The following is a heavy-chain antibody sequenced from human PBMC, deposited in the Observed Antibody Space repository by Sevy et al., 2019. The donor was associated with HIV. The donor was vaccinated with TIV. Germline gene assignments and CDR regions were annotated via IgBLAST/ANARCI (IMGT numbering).Heavy chain of an antibody. V-gene: IGHV3-23*01. CDR3: AKGTLIGAAGLDAFDI. CDR2: SGSGGNT. J-gene: IGHJ3*02. CDR1: GFTFSSYA. Sequence: GGSLRLSCAASGFTFSSYAMNWVRQAPGKGLEWVSSGSGGNTYYADSVKGRVTISRDSSKNTVSLQMNSLRAEDSAIYYCAKGTLIGAAGLDAFDIWGQGTKVTVSS. D-gene: IGHD6-13*01.